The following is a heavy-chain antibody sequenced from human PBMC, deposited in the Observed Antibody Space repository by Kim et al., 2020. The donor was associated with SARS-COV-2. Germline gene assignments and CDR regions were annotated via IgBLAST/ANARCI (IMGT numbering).Heavy chain of an antibody. V-gene: IGHV4-34*01. J-gene: IGHJ3*02. D-gene: IGHD3-16*02. CDR3: AKRMITFGGVISTPEHAFDI. Sequence: RVTISVDTSKNQFSLKLSSVTAADTAVYYCAKRMITFGGVISTPEHAFDIWGQGTMVTVSS.